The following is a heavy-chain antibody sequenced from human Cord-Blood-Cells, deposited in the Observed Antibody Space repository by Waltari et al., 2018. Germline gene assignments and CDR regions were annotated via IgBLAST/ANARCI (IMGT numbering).Heavy chain of an antibody. CDR2: INHSAST. CDR1: GGSFSGYY. D-gene: IGHD4-17*01. CDR3: AGIRQNDYGDYVDYYYGMDV. Sequence: QVQLQQWGAGLLKPSETLSLTCAVYGGSFSGYYWSWIRQPPGKGRGWIGEINHSASTNYNPSLKSRVTLSGYTSKNQFSLKLSSVTAADTAVYYCAGIRQNDYGDYVDYYYGMDVWGQGTTVTVSS. V-gene: IGHV4-34*01. J-gene: IGHJ6*02.